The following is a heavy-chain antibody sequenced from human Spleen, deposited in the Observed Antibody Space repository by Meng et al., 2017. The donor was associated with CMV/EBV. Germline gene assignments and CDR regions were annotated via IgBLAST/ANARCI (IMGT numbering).Heavy chain of an antibody. CDR1: GYTFSGHY. CDR2: INPNSGGT. V-gene: IGHV1-2*02. CDR3: ARGSHWDLVVVVPALPLLV. J-gene: IGHJ4*02. Sequence: ASVKVSCKASGYTFSGHYIHWVRQAPGQGLEWMGWINPNSGGTNYAQKFQGRVTMTRDTSITTAYMDLSRLRSDDTAIYYCARGSHWDLVVVVPALPLLVWGQGTLVTVSS. D-gene: IGHD2-15*01.